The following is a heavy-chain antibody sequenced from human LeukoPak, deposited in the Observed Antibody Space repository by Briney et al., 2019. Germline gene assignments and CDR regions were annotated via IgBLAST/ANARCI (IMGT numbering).Heavy chain of an antibody. D-gene: IGHD6-6*01. CDR3: ARDRGSSRPGYGMDV. CDR1: GLTFSSFG. V-gene: IGHV3-33*01. CDR2: IWYDGSNT. Sequence: PGGSLRLSCAASGLTFSSFGMHWVRQAPGKGLEWVAVIWYDGSNTYYPDSVKGRFTISRDISKNTLYLQMNTLRGDDTAVYYCARDRGSSRPGYGMDVWGQGTTVTVS. J-gene: IGHJ6*02.